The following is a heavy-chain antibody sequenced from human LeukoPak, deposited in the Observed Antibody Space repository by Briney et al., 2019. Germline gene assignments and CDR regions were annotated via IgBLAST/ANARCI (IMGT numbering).Heavy chain of an antibody. CDR3: ASGAYDSSGYFSDALFDY. CDR2: INPSGGST. CDR1: GYTFTSQY. V-gene: IGHV1-46*01. J-gene: IGHJ4*02. D-gene: IGHD3-22*01. Sequence: PGASVKVSCKASGYTFTSQYMHWVRQAPGQGLEWMGIINPSGGSTSYAQKFQGRITMTRDMSTSTVYMELSSLRSEDTAVYYCASGAYDSSGYFSDALFDYWGQGTLVTVSS.